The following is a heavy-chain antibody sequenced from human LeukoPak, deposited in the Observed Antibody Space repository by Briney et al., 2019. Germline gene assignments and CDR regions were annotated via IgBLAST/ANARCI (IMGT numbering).Heavy chain of an antibody. V-gene: IGHV3-11*04. Sequence: GGSLRLSCAASGFTFSGYYMSWIRQAPGKGLEWVSYISSSGSTIYYADSVKGRFTISRDNAKNSLYLQMNSLRAEDTAVYYCARELLWFGELSPYYFDYWGQGTLVTVSS. CDR1: GFTFSGYY. CDR3: ARELLWFGELSPYYFDY. J-gene: IGHJ4*02. CDR2: ISSSGSTI. D-gene: IGHD3-10*01.